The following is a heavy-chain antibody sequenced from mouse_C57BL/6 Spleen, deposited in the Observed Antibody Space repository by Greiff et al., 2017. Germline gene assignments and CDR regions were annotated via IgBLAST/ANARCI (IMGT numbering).Heavy chain of an antibody. CDR3: TIYGNYDY. V-gene: IGHV14-1*01. Sequence: DVKLVESGAELVRPGASVKLSCTASGFNIKDYYMHWVKQRPEQGLEWIGRFDPEDGDTAYDPKFQGKATMPADTSSNTAYLQLSSLTSEDTAVYYCTIYGNYDYWGQGTTLTVSS. CDR1: GFNIKDYY. D-gene: IGHD2-1*01. J-gene: IGHJ2*01. CDR2: FDPEDGDT.